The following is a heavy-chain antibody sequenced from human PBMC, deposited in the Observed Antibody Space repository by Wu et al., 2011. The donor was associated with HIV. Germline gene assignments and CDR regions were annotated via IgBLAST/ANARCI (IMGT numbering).Heavy chain of an antibody. CDR2: ISAYNGDT. D-gene: IGHD2-2*01. V-gene: IGHV1-18*01. CDR1: GYTFTNSG. CDR3: ARDHIVVVPAAPKPYYYYYIGR. J-gene: IGHJ6*03. Sequence: QVQLVQSGAEVKKPGASVKVSCKASGYTFTNSGINWVRQAPGQGLEWMGRISAYNGDTNYAQKFQGRVTMTTDTSTSTAYMELRSLRSDDTAFYYCARDHIVVVPAAPKPYYYYYIGRLGQRDHGHRLL.